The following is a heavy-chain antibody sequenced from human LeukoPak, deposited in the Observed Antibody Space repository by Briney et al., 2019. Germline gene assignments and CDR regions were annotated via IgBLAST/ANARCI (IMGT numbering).Heavy chain of an antibody. CDR1: GGSISSYY. D-gene: IGHD2-2*01. CDR2: IYYSGST. CDR3: ARDYCSSTSCYFDY. Sequence: SETLSLTCTVSGGSISSYYWSWIRQPPGKGLEWIGYIYYSGSTNYNPSLKSRVTISVDRSKNQFSLKLSSVTAADTAVYYCARDYCSSTSCYFDYWGQGTLVTVSS. V-gene: IGHV4-59*12. J-gene: IGHJ4*02.